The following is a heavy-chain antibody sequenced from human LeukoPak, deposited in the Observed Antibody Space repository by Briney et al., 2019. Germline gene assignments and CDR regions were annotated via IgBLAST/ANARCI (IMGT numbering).Heavy chain of an antibody. CDR2: ISAYNGNT. J-gene: IGHJ5*02. CDR1: GYTFTSYG. CDR3: ARDPVTVTTNNWFDP. V-gene: IGHV1-18*01. D-gene: IGHD4-17*01. Sequence: ASVKVSCKASGYTFTSYGISWVRQAPGQGLEWMGWISAYNGNTNYAQKLQGRVTMTTDTSTSTAYMELSSLRSEDTAVYYCARDPVTVTTNNWFDPWGQGTLVTVSS.